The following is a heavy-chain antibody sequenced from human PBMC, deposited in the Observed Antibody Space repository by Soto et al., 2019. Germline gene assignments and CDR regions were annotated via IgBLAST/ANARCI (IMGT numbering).Heavy chain of an antibody. CDR3: ARHHFGDPFDN. CDR2: IYYSGST. J-gene: IGHJ4*02. V-gene: IGHV4-59*08. D-gene: IGHD4-17*01. Sequence: QVQLQESGPGLVKPSETLSLNCTVSGGSISNYYLSWIRQSPGKGLEWIGYIYYSGSTNYSPSLKRRVTMSVDTSNNQFSLRLTSVTAADTAVYYCARHHFGDPFDNWGQGTLVTVSS. CDR1: GGSISNYY.